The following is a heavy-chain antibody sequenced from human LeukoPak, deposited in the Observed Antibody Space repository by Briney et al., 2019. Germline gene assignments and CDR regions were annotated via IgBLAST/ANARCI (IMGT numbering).Heavy chain of an antibody. CDR2: IFYNMST. D-gene: IGHD3-10*01. V-gene: IGHV4-59*01. CDR3: ARNGRVRGAQYKYYYSYYGMDV. Sequence: PSETLSLTCTVSGDSISGDYWNWIRQPPGKGLEWIGHIFYNMSTSYNPSLKSRVTISVDTSKSQFSLKVTSVTAADTAVYYCARNGRVRGAQYKYYYSYYGMDVWGQGTTVTVSS. CDR1: GDSISGDY. J-gene: IGHJ6*02.